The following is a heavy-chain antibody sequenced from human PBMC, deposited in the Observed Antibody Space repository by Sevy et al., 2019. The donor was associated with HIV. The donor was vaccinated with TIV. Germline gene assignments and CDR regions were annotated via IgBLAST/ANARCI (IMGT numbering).Heavy chain of an antibody. J-gene: IGHJ4*02. D-gene: IGHD6-13*01. Sequence: GGSLRLSCTASGFTFGDYCMSWVRQAPGKGLEWVAFLKSDVYGGTVDHAGSVTGRFVISRDDSKTIAYLQMNDLKTVDSGVCYCTRWKAAQSIFDYWGQGALVTVSS. CDR2: LKSDVYGGTV. CDR3: TRWKAAQSIFDY. V-gene: IGHV3-49*04. CDR1: GFTFGDYC.